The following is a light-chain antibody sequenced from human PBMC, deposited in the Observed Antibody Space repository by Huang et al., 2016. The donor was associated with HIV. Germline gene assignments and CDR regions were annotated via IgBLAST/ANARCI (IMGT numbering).Light chain of an antibody. J-gene: IGKJ1*01. CDR1: QSISTW. Sequence: DIQMTQSSATLSASVGDRVTITCRASQSISTWLAWYQQKPGKAPKFLIYDASTLESGVPSRFSGGGSGTEFPLTINSLQPDDFATYYCQQYNSFPWTFGQGTKVEI. CDR2: DAS. V-gene: IGKV1-5*01. CDR3: QQYNSFPWT.